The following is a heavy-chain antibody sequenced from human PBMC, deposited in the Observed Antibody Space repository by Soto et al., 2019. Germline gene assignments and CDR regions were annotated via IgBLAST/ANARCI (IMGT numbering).Heavy chain of an antibody. J-gene: IGHJ4*02. D-gene: IGHD3-22*01. CDR1: RFTFSSYA. CDR3: AKPTDYYDSSAPFDY. V-gene: IGHV3-23*01. CDR2: ISGSGGST. Sequence: EGSLRLSCAASRFTFSSYAMSWVRQAPGKGLEWVSAISGSGGSTYYADSVKGRFTISRDNSKNTLYLQMNSLRAEDTAVYYCAKPTDYYDSSAPFDYWGQGTLVTVSS.